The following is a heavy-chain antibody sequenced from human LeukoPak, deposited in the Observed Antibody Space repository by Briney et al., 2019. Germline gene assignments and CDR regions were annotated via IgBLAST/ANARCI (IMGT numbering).Heavy chain of an antibody. Sequence: SETLSLTCSVSAGSISYYYWTWIRQPPGKGLEWIGYIYTSGNTDYNPSLKSRVSMSLDTSKSQLSLNLSSVTAADTAVYFCARRRTIFGPESLCGRGTLVTVSS. J-gene: IGHJ2*01. V-gene: IGHV4-4*09. CDR2: IYTSGNT. CDR1: AGSISYYY. CDR3: ARRRTIFGPESL. D-gene: IGHD3-3*01.